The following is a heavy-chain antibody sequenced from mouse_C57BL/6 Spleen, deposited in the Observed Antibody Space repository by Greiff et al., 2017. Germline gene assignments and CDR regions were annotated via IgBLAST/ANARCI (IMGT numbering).Heavy chain of an antibody. Sequence: VQLKESGGGLVKPGGSLKLSCAASGFTFSSYTMSWVRQTPEKRLEWVATISGGGGNTYYPDSVKGRFTISRDNAKNTLYLQMSSLRSEDTALYYCARHYDYYYAMDYWGQGTSVTVSS. CDR2: ISGGGGNT. CDR1: GFTFSSYT. CDR3: ARHYDYYYAMDY. J-gene: IGHJ4*01. D-gene: IGHD2-4*01. V-gene: IGHV5-9*01.